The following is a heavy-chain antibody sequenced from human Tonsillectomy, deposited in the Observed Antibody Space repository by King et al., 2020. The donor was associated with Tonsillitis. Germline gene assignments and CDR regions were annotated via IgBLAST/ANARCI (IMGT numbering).Heavy chain of an antibody. D-gene: IGHD2-15*01. Sequence: TLKESGPTLVKPTQTLTLTCTFSGFSLTTNEVGVGWIRQPPGKALEWLALIYSNDEKRYRPSLKSRLTITKDTSKNQVVLTMTNMDPVDTATYYCAHCIGSIDFDYWGQETLVTVSS. CDR2: IYSNDEK. CDR3: AHCIGSIDFDY. V-gene: IGHV2-5*01. J-gene: IGHJ4*02. CDR1: GFSLTTNEVG.